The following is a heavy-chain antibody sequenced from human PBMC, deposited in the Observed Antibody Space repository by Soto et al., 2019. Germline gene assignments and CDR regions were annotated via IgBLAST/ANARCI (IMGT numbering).Heavy chain of an antibody. Sequence: SETLSLTCTVSGGSVTSDEDYWTWIRQSPGKGLEWIGYISNSGSTGYNPSLKTRLSMSVDRSKNQFTLRLTSVTAADTAVYFCSTESGSTYGYFDHWGQAPHVTVSS. J-gene: IGHJ4*02. CDR2: ISNSGST. D-gene: IGHD5-18*01. CDR1: GGSVTSDEDY. V-gene: IGHV4-30-4*01. CDR3: STESGSTYGYFDH.